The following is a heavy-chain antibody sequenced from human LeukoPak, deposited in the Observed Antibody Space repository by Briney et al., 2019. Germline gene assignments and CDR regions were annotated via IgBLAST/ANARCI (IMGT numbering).Heavy chain of an antibody. CDR2: IIPIFGTA. CDR3: ARGWDSSGWYVAEYFQH. CDR1: GGTISSYA. D-gene: IGHD6-19*01. Sequence: SVKVSCKTSGGTISSYAISWVRRAPGQGLEWMGRIIPIFGTANYAQKFQGRVTITTDESTSTAYMELSSLRSEDTAVYYCARGWDSSGWYVAEYFQHWGQGTLVTVSS. V-gene: IGHV1-69*05. J-gene: IGHJ1*01.